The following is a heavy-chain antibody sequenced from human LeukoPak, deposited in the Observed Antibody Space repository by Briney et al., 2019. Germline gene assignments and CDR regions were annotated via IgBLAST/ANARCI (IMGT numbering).Heavy chain of an antibody. CDR1: GGSFSGYY. J-gene: IGHJ6*02. CDR3: ARRPLGGMDV. CDR2: INHSGST. D-gene: IGHD7-27*01. V-gene: IGHV4-34*01. Sequence: SETLSLTCAVYGGSFSGYYWSWIRQPPGRGLEWIGEINHSGSTNYNPSLKSRVTISVDTSKDQFSLRLNSVTAADTAVYYCARRPLGGMDVWGQGTTVTVSS.